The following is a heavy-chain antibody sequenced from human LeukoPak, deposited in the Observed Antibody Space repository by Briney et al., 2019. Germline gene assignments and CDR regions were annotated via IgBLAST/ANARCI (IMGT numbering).Heavy chain of an antibody. V-gene: IGHV3-23*01. CDR3: AKPGCSSTSCQDFDY. D-gene: IGHD2-2*01. CDR1: GFTFSSYA. J-gene: IGHJ4*02. Sequence: PGGSLRLSCAASGFTFSSYAMSWVRQAPGKGLEWVSAISGSGGSTYYADSMKGRFTISRDNSKNTLYLQMNSLRAEDTAVYYCAKPGCSSTSCQDFDYWGQGTLVTVSS. CDR2: ISGSGGST.